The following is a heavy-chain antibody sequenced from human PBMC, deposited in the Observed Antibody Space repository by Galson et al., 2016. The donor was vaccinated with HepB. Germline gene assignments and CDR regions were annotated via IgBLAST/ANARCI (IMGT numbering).Heavy chain of an antibody. CDR2: IWYDGSNK. CDR3: AREETTVVRGYHYMDV. Sequence: SLRLPCAASGFTFNNYGMHWVRQAPGKGLEWVSIIWYDGSNKYYADSVKGRFTISRDNSKNTLYLQMNSLRVEDTAVYYCAREETTVVRGYHYMDVWGKGTTVTVSS. J-gene: IGHJ6*03. CDR1: GFTFNNYG. V-gene: IGHV3-33*01. D-gene: IGHD4-23*01.